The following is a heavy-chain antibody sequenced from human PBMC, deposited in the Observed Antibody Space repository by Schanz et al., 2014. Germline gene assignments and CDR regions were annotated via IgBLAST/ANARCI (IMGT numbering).Heavy chain of an antibody. Sequence: VQLVESGGGLVQPGESLRLSCAASGFSFSNYWMSWVRQAPGKGLEWVAVISDDGSNHYYPDSVKGRFTISRDNSKNTLYLQMNSLRSEDTAVYYCAKDVDFWSGYYLDYWGQGTLVTVSS. CDR3: AKDVDFWSGYYLDY. J-gene: IGHJ4*02. CDR1: GFSFSNYW. D-gene: IGHD3-3*01. CDR2: ISDDGSNH. V-gene: IGHV3-30*18.